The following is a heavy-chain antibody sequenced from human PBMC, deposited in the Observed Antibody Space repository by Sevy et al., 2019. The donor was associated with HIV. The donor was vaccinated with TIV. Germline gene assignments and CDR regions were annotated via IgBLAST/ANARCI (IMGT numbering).Heavy chain of an antibody. J-gene: IGHJ1*01. CDR1: GFTFSSYA. V-gene: IGHV3-23*01. CDR3: ALERLTSNVAEYFHN. D-gene: IGHD1-1*01. CDR2: ISGTGSIT. Sequence: GGSLRLSCAASGFTFSSYAMSWVRQAPGKGLEWVSPISGTGSITYYADSVRGRFTISRDNSNNILYLQMNNLRADDTAVYFCALERLTSNVAEYFHNWGQGTLVTVSS.